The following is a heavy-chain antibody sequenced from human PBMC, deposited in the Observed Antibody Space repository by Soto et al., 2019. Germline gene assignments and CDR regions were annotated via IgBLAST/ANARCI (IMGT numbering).Heavy chain of an antibody. V-gene: IGHV3-48*03. Sequence: PGGSLRLSCAASGFTFSSYEMNWVRQAPGKGLEWVSYISSSGSTIYYADSVKGRFTISRDNAKNSLYLQMNSLRAEDTAVYYCARDGGVVWEGATYYYYDGMDVWGQGTTVTVSS. D-gene: IGHD1-26*01. CDR1: GFTFSSYE. CDR2: ISSSGSTI. J-gene: IGHJ6*02. CDR3: ARDGGVVWEGATYYYYDGMDV.